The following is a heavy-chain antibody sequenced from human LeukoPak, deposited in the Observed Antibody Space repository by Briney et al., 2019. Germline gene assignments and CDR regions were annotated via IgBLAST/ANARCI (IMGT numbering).Heavy chain of an antibody. CDR3: AKDPRCYYDFWSGPGFDY. D-gene: IGHD3-3*01. Sequence: GGSLRLSCVVSGFSVSNNYIIWVRQAPGKGLEWVAVISYDGSNKYYADSVKGRFTISRDNSKNTLYLQMNSLRAEDTAVYYCAKDPRCYYDFWSGPGFDYWGQGTLVTVSS. CDR2: ISYDGSNK. CDR1: GFSVSNNY. J-gene: IGHJ4*02. V-gene: IGHV3-30*18.